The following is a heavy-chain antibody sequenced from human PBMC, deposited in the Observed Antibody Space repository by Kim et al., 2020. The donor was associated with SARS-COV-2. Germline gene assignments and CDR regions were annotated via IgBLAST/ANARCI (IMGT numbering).Heavy chain of an antibody. J-gene: IGHJ3*02. D-gene: IGHD3-22*01. CDR1: GFTFSSYA. CDR2: ISSNGGST. CDR3: ARMMASGYYDDAFDI. V-gene: IGHV3-64*01. Sequence: GGSLRLSCAASGFTFSSYAMHWVRQAPGKGLEYVSAISSNGGSTYYANSVKGRFTISRDNSKNTLYLQMGSLRAEDMAVYYCARMMASGYYDDAFDIWGQGTMVTVSS.